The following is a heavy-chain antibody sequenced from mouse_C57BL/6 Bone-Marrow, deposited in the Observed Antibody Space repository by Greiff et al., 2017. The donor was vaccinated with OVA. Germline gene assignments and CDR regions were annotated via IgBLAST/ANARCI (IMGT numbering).Heavy chain of an antibody. CDR3: ARRHYYGSSYYFDY. Sequence: EVHLVESGGGLVQPGGSLKLSCAASGFTFSDYYMYWVRQTPEKRLEWVAYISNGGGSTYYPDTVKGRFTISRDNAKNTLYLQMSRLKSEDTAMYYWARRHYYGSSYYFDYWGQGTTLTVSS. V-gene: IGHV5-12*01. J-gene: IGHJ2*01. CDR2: ISNGGGST. CDR1: GFTFSDYY. D-gene: IGHD1-1*01.